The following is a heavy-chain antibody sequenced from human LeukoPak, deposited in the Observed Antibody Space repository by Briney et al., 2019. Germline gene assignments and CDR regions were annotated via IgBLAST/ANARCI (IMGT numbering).Heavy chain of an antibody. CDR2: INHSGST. J-gene: IGHJ3*02. CDR3: ARTKFIWGPQRWPAFDI. Sequence: SETLSLTCAVYGGSFSVYYWSWIRQPPGKGLEWIGEINHSGSTNYNPSLKSRVTISVDTSKNQFSLKLSSVTAADTAVYYCARTKFIWGPQRWPAFDIWGQGTMVTVSS. D-gene: IGHD3-10*01. CDR1: GGSFSVYY. V-gene: IGHV4-34*01.